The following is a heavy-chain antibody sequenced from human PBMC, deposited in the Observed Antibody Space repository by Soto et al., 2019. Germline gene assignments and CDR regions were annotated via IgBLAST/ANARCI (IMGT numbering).Heavy chain of an antibody. V-gene: IGHV3-7*01. CDR3: ARDPSIVLVPAATYYYYYYGMDV. J-gene: IGHJ6*02. Sequence: RSQRLFCSASGFTFSSYCMSWARQAPGKLLEWVANIKQDGSEKYYVDSVKGRFTISRDNAKNSLYLQMNSLRAEDTAVYYCARDPSIVLVPAATYYYYYYGMDVWGQGT. D-gene: IGHD2-2*01. CDR1: GFTFSSYC. CDR2: IKQDGSEK.